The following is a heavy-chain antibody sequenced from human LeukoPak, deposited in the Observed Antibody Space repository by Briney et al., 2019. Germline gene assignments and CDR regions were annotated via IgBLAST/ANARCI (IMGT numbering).Heavy chain of an antibody. D-gene: IGHD3-3*01. Sequence: PSETLSLTCTVSGGSISSYYWSWIRQPPGKGLEWIGYIYYSGSTNYNLSLKSRVTISVDTSKNQFSLKLSSVTAADTAVYYCARHPPVYDFWSGYSWFDPWGQGTLVTVSS. CDR1: GGSISSYY. CDR2: IYYSGST. J-gene: IGHJ5*02. V-gene: IGHV4-59*08. CDR3: ARHPPVYDFWSGYSWFDP.